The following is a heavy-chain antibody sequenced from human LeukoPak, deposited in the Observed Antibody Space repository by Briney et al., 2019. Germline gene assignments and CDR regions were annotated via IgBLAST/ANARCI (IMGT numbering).Heavy chain of an antibody. V-gene: IGHV4-39*01. J-gene: IGHJ5*02. Sequence: SGTLSLTCTVSGGSISSSSYYWGWIRQPPGKGLEWIGSIYYSGSTYYNPSLKSRVTISVDTSRNQFSLKLSSVTAADTAVYYCARTYGDYVNWFDPWGQGTLVTVSS. CDR2: IYYSGST. CDR1: GGSISSSSYY. D-gene: IGHD4-17*01. CDR3: ARTYGDYVNWFDP.